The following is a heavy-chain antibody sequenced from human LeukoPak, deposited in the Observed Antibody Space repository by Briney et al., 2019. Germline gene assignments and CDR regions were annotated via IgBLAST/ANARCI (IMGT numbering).Heavy chain of an antibody. CDR2: IYYSGST. J-gene: IGHJ5*02. V-gene: IGHV4-39*01. D-gene: IGHD2/OR15-2a*01. Sequence: PSETLSLTCTVSGGSISSSSYYWGWIRQPPGKGLQWIGSIYYSGSTYYNPSLKSRVTISVDTSKNQFSLKLSSVTAADTAVYYCARHPESYYTFDPWGQGTLVTVSS. CDR3: ARHPESYYTFDP. CDR1: GGSISSSSYY.